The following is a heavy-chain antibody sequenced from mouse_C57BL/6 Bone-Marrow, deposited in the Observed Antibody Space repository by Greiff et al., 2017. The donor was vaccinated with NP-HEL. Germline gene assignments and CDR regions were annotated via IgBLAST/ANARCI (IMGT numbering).Heavy chain of an antibody. J-gene: IGHJ2*01. D-gene: IGHD1-1*01. Sequence: QVQLQQPGAELVRPGTSVKLSCKASGYTFTSYWMHWVKQRPGQGLEWIGVIDPSDSYTNYNQKFKGKATLTVDTSSSQAYMQLSSLTSEDSAVYYCARSYYYVPYYFDYWGQGTTLTVSS. CDR2: IDPSDSYT. CDR1: GYTFTSYW. CDR3: ARSYYYVPYYFDY. V-gene: IGHV1-59*01.